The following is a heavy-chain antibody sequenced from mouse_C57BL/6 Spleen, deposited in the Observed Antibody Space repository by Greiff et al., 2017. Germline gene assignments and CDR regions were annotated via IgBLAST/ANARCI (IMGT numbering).Heavy chain of an antibody. D-gene: IGHD2-3*01. CDR1: GFTFSDYG. CDR2: ISSGSSTI. CDR3: AREGLSYDQYYFDY. J-gene: IGHJ2*01. Sequence: EVKLVESGGGLVKPGGSLKLSCAASGFTFSDYGMHWVRQAPEKGLEWVAYISSGSSTIYYADTVKGRFTISRDNAKNTLFLQMTSLRSEDTAMYYSAREGLSYDQYYFDYWGQGTTLTVSS. V-gene: IGHV5-17*01.